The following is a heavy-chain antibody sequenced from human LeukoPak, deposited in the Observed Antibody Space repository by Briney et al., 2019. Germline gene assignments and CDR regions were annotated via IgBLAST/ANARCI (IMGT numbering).Heavy chain of an antibody. CDR2: LSSDGSGI. D-gene: IGHD3-10*02. CDR3: AELGITMIGGV. CDR1: GFSFSSSH. J-gene: IGHJ6*04. V-gene: IGHV3-30*18. Sequence: GRSLRLSCAASGFSFSSSHMHWVRQAPGKGLEWLAVLSSDGSGIRHADSVKGRFTISRDNAKNSLYLQMNSLRAEDTAVYYCAELGITMIGGVWGKGTTVTISS.